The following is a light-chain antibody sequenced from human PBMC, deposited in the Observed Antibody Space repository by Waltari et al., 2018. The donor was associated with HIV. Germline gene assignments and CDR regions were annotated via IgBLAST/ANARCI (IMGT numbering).Light chain of an antibody. J-gene: IGLJ1*01. Sequence: QSVLTQSPSASGTPGQRVTISCSGSSSNIGINLVYWYQQVPGTAPKLVIHRNDQRPSWVPDRCSGSKSGTSASLAISGRRSEDEADYYCAAWDDSLSDYVFGIGTTVTVL. V-gene: IGLV1-47*01. CDR2: RND. CDR3: AAWDDSLSDYV. CDR1: SSNIGINL.